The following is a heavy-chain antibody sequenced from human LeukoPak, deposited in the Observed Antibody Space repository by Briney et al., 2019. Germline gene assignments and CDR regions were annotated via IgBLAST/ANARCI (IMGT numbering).Heavy chain of an antibody. CDR1: GFTFSSYG. D-gene: IGHD1-26*01. CDR3: ARDNWELLQYYFDY. J-gene: IGHJ4*02. CDR2: ISSSSSYI. Sequence: PGGSLRLSCAASGFTFSSYGMNWVRQAPGKGLEWVSSISSSSSYIYYADSVKGRFTISRDNAKNSLYLQMNSLRAEDTAVYYCARDNWELLQYYFDYWGQGTLVTVSS. V-gene: IGHV3-21*01.